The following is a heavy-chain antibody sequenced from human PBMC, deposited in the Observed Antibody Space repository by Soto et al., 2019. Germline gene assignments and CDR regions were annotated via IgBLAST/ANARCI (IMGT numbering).Heavy chain of an antibody. CDR3: ARGPYYDFWSGSPPNYYYYYYMDV. CDR2: INHSGST. CDR1: GGSFSGYY. J-gene: IGHJ6*03. D-gene: IGHD3-3*01. V-gene: IGHV4-34*01. Sequence: SETLSLTCAVYGGSFSGYYWSWIRQPTGKGLEWIGEINHSGSTNYNPSLKSRVTISVDTSKNQVSLKLSSVTAADTAVYYCARGPYYDFWSGSPPNYYYYYYMDVWGKGTTVTVSS.